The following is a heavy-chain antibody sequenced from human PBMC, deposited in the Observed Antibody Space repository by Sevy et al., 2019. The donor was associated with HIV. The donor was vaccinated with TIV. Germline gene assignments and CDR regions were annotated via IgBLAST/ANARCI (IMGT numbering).Heavy chain of an antibody. CDR2: ISSSGSTI. D-gene: IGHD2-15*01. V-gene: IGHV3-11*01. J-gene: IGHJ4*02. Sequence: GGSLRLSCAASGFTFSDYYMSWIRQAPGKGLEWVSYISSSGSTIYYADSVKGRLTISRDNAKNSLYLQMNSLRAEDTTVYYCARDPGYCSGGSCYSDDYYFDYWGQGTLVTVSS. CDR1: GFTFSDYY. CDR3: ARDPGYCSGGSCYSDDYYFDY.